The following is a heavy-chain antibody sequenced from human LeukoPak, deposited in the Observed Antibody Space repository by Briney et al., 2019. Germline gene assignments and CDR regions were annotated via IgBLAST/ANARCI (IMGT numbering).Heavy chain of an antibody. CDR3: ARDTYGDGIDY. Sequence: ASVKVSCKASGYTFTGYYMHWVRQAPGQGLEWMGGIIPIFGTANYAQKFQGRVTITTDESTSTAYMELSSLRSEDTAVYYCARDTYGDGIDYWGQGTLVTVSS. V-gene: IGHV1-69*05. J-gene: IGHJ4*02. D-gene: IGHD4-17*01. CDR2: IIPIFGTA. CDR1: GYTFTGYY.